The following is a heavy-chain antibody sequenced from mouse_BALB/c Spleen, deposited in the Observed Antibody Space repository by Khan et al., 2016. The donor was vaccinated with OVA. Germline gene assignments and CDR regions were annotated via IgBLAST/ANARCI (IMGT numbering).Heavy chain of an antibody. CDR3: ARDNPYAMVY. J-gene: IGHJ4*01. Sequence: EVQLQESGGGLVQPGGSLRLSCATSGFTFTDYYMSWVRQPPGKALEWLGFIRNKANGYTTEYSASVKGRFTISRDNSQSILYLQMNTLRAEDSATYYCARDNPYAMVYWGQGTSVTVSS. CDR2: IRNKANGYTT. V-gene: IGHV7-3*02. CDR1: GFTFTDYY.